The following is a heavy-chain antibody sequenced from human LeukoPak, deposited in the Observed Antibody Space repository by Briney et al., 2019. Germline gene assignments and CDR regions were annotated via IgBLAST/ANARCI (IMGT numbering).Heavy chain of an antibody. CDR1: GGSFSGYY. J-gene: IGHJ4*02. Sequence: PSETLSLNCAVCGGSFSGYYWSWIRQPPGKGLEWIGEINHSGSTNYNPSLKSRVTISVDTSKNQFSLKLSSVTAADTAVYYCARGFRGYCSGGSCYRKVLFDYWGQGTLVTVSS. CDR3: ARGFRGYCSGGSCYRKVLFDY. V-gene: IGHV4-34*01. D-gene: IGHD2-15*01. CDR2: INHSGST.